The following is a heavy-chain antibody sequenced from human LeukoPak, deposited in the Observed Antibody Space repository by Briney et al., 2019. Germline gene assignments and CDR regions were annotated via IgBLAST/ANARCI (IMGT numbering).Heavy chain of an antibody. V-gene: IGHV5-51*01. J-gene: IGHJ4*02. Sequence: GESLQISCKAYGYNFFSNYWIAWVRQMPGKGLEWMGILYPAGSDSIYSPSFQGQVTISADQSISTAFLQWSTLQASDTAMYYCARASRDGYNQNFDYWGQGTQVTVSS. D-gene: IGHD5-24*01. CDR2: LYPAGSDS. CDR1: GYNFFSNYW. CDR3: ARASRDGYNQNFDY.